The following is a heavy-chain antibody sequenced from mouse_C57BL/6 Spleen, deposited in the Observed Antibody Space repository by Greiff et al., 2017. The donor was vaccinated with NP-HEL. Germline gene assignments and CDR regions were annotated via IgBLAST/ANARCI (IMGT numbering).Heavy chain of an antibody. CDR2: ISSGSSTI. Sequence: VQLQQSGGGLVKPGGSLKLSCAASGFTFSDYGMHWVRQAPEKGLEWAAYISSGSSTIYYADTVKGRFTISRDNAKNTLFLQMTSLRSEDTAMYYCARNYAMDYWGQGTSVTVSS. V-gene: IGHV5-17*01. CDR3: ARNYAMDY. J-gene: IGHJ4*01. CDR1: GFTFSDYG.